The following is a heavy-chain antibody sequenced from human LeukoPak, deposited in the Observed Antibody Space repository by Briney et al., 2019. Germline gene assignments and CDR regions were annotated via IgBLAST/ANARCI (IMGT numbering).Heavy chain of an antibody. V-gene: IGHV4-34*01. CDR2: INHSGST. D-gene: IGHD6-19*01. CDR3: ARRRYSSGWYPYFDY. J-gene: IGHJ4*02. Sequence: SETLSLTCTVSGGSISSYYWSWIRQPPGKGLEWIGEINHSGSTNYNPSLKSRVTISVDTSKNQFSLKLSSVTAADTAVYYCARRRYSSGWYPYFDYWGQGTLVTVSS. CDR1: GGSISSYY.